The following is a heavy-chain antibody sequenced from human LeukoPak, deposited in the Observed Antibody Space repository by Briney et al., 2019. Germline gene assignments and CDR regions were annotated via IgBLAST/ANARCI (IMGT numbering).Heavy chain of an antibody. CDR2: IQQDGREK. Sequence: GSLRLSCAASGFTFSRYWLTWVRQAPGKGLEWVANIQQDGREKHYVDSVKGRFTISRDNAKNSLYLQMNSLRAEDTAMYYCARDVSDKNDSASRIHLDYWGQGTLVTVSS. V-gene: IGHV3-7*01. CDR3: ARDVSDKNDSASRIHLDY. D-gene: IGHD2-15*01. J-gene: IGHJ4*02. CDR1: GFTFSRYW.